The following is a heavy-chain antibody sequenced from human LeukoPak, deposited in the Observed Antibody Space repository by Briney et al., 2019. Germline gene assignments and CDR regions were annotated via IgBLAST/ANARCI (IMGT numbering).Heavy chain of an antibody. V-gene: IGHV3-23*01. D-gene: IGHD5-18*01. CDR2: ISGSGGST. J-gene: IGHJ4*02. CDR1: GFTFSSYA. CDR3: AKTRGYSYGYVFDY. Sequence: GGSLRLSCAASGFTFSSYAMSWVRQAPGKGLEWVSVISGSGGSTYYADSVKGRFTISRDNSTNTLYLQMNSLRAEDTAVYYCAKTRGYSYGYVFDYWGQGTLVTVSS.